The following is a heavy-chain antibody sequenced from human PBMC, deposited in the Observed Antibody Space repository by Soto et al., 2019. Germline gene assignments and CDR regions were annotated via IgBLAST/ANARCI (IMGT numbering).Heavy chain of an antibody. CDR2: IIPIFGTA. V-gene: IGHV1-69*13. D-gene: IGHD3-22*01. J-gene: IGHJ4*02. CDR1: GGTFSSYA. Sequence: ASVKVSCKASGGTFSSYAISWVRQAPGQGLEWMGGIIPIFGTANYAQKFQGRVTITADESTSTAYMELSSLRSEDTAVYYCARVDPLEDSSGYYGYYFDYWGQGTLVTVSS. CDR3: ARVDPLEDSSGYYGYYFDY.